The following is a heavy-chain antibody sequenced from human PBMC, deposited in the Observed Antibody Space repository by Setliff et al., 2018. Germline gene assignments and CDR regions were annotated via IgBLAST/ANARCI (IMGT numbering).Heavy chain of an antibody. Sequence: SETLSLTCTVSGDSISSGDYFWSWIRQPPGKGLEWIAYIYHSGSAYYNPSLKSRVTMSVDTSKNQFALHLTSVTAADTAVYYCAREVGTSTSSDAFDVWGQGMMVTVSS. CDR3: AREVGTSTSSDAFDV. CDR2: IYHSGSA. CDR1: GDSISSGDYF. J-gene: IGHJ3*01. D-gene: IGHD1-26*01. V-gene: IGHV4-30-4*08.